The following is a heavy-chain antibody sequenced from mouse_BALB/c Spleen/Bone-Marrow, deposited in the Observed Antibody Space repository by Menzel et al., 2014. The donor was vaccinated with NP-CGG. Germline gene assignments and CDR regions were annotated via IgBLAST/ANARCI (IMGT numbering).Heavy chain of an antibody. CDR1: GYTFTAYC. CDR3: ARLIYGSSYIVDF. V-gene: IGHV1S81*02. D-gene: IGHD1-1*01. J-gene: IGHJ4*01. CDR2: INPINGRH. Sequence: QVQLKQSGAELVKPGASVKLSCKASGYTFTAYCMHWVKQRPGQGLEWIGEINPINGRHNYNAKLNSMVTLTADQSSSKAYLQLSSLASEGSAVFYCARLIYGSSYIVDFWGQVTSVTVSS.